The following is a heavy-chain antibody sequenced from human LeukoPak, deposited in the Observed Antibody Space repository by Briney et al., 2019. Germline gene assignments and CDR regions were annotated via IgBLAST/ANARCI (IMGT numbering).Heavy chain of an antibody. CDR3: AKGDYGDYKLIDY. J-gene: IGHJ4*02. CDR2: ISGGGDTT. D-gene: IGHD4-17*01. Sequence: XAPXXXXEXXXAISGGGDTTYYADSVKGRFTVSRDNSKNTLYVQMNSLRAEDRAVYYCAKGDYGDYKLIDYWGQGTLVTVSS. V-gene: IGHV3-23*01.